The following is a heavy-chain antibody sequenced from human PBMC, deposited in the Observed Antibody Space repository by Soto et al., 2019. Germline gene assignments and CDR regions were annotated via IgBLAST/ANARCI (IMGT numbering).Heavy chain of an antibody. CDR2: IFHTGST. J-gene: IGHJ1*01. CDR3: ARLNDYVEFFQH. V-gene: IGHV4-39*01. D-gene: IGHD4-17*01. CDR1: GGAIDSSSYY. Sequence: QLQLQESGPGLVKPSETLSLTCNVSGGAIDSSSYYWGWIRQPPGKGLEWIGSIFHTGSTYYNPSLKSRLTISVDTSKNKFSLRLSSVTAADTAVYFCARLNDYVEFFQHWGQGTLVTASS.